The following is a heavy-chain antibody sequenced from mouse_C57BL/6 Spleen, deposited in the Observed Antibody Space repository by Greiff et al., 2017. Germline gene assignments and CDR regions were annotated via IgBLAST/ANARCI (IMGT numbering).Heavy chain of an antibody. J-gene: IGHJ4*01. CDR2: IYPGSGST. CDR1: GYTFTSYW. CDR3: AVTTVAATDYYAMDY. D-gene: IGHD1-1*01. Sequence: VQLQQPGAELVKPGASVKMSCKASGYTFTSYWITWVKQRPGQGLEWIGDIYPGSGSTNYNEKFKSKATLTVDTSSSTAYMQLSSLTSEDSAVYYCAVTTVAATDYYAMDYWGQGTSVTVSS. V-gene: IGHV1-55*01.